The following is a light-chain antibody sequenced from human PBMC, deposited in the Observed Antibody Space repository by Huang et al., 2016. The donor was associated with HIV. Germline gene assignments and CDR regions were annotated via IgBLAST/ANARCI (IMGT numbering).Light chain of an antibody. V-gene: IGKV2-28*01. CDR1: QSLLHSDGNNY. Sequence: DVVMTQSPLSLPVTPGEPASISCRSSQSLLHSDGNNYFDWYLQKPGQSPQLLIYLGSNRASGVPERFSGSGAGTDFTLKISRVEAEDVGVYYCMQGLRTPRTFGQGTRLEMK. J-gene: IGKJ2*01. CDR2: LGS. CDR3: MQGLRTPRT.